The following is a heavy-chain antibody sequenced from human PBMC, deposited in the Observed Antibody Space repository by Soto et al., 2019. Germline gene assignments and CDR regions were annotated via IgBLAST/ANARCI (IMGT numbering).Heavy chain of an antibody. Sequence: SETLSLTCAVYGGSFSGYYWSWIRQPPGKGLEWIGEINHSGSTNYNPSLKSRVTISVDTSKNQFSLKLSSVTAADTAVYYCARGANGSGLYYYYMDVWGKGTTVTVAS. D-gene: IGHD3-10*01. J-gene: IGHJ6*03. CDR1: GGSFSGYY. V-gene: IGHV4-34*01. CDR2: INHSGST. CDR3: ARGANGSGLYYYYMDV.